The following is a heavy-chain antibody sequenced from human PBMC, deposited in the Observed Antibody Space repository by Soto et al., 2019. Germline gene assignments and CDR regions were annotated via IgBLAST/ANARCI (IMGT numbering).Heavy chain of an antibody. V-gene: IGHV4-34*01. Sequence: PSETLSLTCAVYGGSFSCYYWSWIRQPPGKGLEWIGEINHSGSTNYNPSLKSRVTISVDTSKNQFSLKLSSVTAADTAVYYCARSLLRYGMDVWRQGTTVTVSS. CDR3: ARSLLRYGMDV. CDR2: INHSGST. CDR1: GGSFSCYY. J-gene: IGHJ6*02.